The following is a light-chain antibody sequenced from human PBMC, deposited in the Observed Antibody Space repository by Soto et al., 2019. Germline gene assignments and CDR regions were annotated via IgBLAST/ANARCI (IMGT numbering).Light chain of an antibody. CDR2: GAS. V-gene: IGKV3-20*01. J-gene: IGKJ1*01. CDR3: QQYGSSAWT. CDR1: QSVSSSY. Sequence: EIVMTQSPATLSVSPGERATLSCRASQSVSSSYLAWYQQKPGQAPRLLIYGASSRATGIPDRFSGSGSGTDFTLTISRLEPEDFAVYYCQQYGSSAWTCGQGTKVDIK.